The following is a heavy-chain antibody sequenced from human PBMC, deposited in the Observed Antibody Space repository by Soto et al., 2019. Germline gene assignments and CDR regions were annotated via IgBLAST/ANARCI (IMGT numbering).Heavy chain of an antibody. J-gene: IGHJ4*02. CDR2: IYYSGST. CDR3: ARLTHYFDY. Sequence: PSETLSLTCTVSGGSISSSSYYWGWIRQPPGKGLEWIGSIYYSGSTYYNPSLKSRVTISVDTSKNQFSLKLSSVTAADTAVYYCARLTHYFDYRGQGTLVTVSS. CDR1: GGSISSSSYY. D-gene: IGHD3-9*01. V-gene: IGHV4-39*01.